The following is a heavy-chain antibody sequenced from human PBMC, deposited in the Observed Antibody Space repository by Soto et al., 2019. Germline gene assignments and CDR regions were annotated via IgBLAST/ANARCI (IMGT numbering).Heavy chain of an antibody. CDR1: GGSINTFY. CDR2: IYYSGST. D-gene: IGHD3-22*01. CDR3: ARVYYDSSGYYYYFDY. V-gene: IGHV4-30-4*01. J-gene: IGHJ4*02. Sequence: SETLSLTCTVSGGSINTFYWSWIRQPPGKGLEWIGYIYYSGSTFYTPSLKTRVTISVDTSKNQFSLKLNSVTAADTAVYYCARVYYDSSGYYYYFDYWGQGTLVTVSS.